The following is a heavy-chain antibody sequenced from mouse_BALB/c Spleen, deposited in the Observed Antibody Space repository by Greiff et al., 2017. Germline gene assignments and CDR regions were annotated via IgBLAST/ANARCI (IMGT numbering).Heavy chain of an antibody. D-gene: IGHD1-1*01. CDR2: ISSGGST. Sequence: EVMLVESGGGLVKSGGSLKLSCAASGFTFSSYAMPWVRQTPEQRLEWVASISSGGSTYYPDSVKGRFTISRDNSRNILYLQMSSLRSEDTAMYYCARYYYGGSYWYFDVWGEGTTVTVSS. V-gene: IGHV5-6-5*01. CDR1: GFTFSSYA. CDR3: ARYYYGGSYWYFDV. J-gene: IGHJ1*01.